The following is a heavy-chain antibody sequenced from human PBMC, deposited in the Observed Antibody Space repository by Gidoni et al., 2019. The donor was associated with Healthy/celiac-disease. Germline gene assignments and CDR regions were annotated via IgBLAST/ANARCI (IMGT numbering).Heavy chain of an antibody. Sequence: EVQLLESGGGLVQPGGSLRLSCAASGFTFSSYAMSWVRQAPGKGLEWVSAISGSGGSTYYADSVKGRFTISRDNSKNTLYLQMNSLRAEDTAVYYCAKNGYDYGDYVRYFDYWGQGTLVTVSS. D-gene: IGHD4-17*01. CDR1: GFTFSSYA. J-gene: IGHJ4*02. V-gene: IGHV3-23*01. CDR2: ISGSGGST. CDR3: AKNGYDYGDYVRYFDY.